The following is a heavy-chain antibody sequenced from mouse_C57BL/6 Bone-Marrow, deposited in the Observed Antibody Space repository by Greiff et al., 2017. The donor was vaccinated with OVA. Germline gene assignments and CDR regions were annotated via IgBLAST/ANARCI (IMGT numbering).Heavy chain of an antibody. CDR2: IYPGSGNT. CDR1: GYSFTSCY. Sequence: QVQLQQSGPELVKPGASVKISCKASGYSFTSCYIHWVKQRPGQGLEWIGWIYPGSGNTKYNEKFKGKATLTADTSSSTAYMQLSSLTSEDPAVYYCARVGLYSWYFDVWGTGTTVTVSS. CDR3: ARVGLYSWYFDV. D-gene: IGHD1-1*01. V-gene: IGHV1-66*01. J-gene: IGHJ1*03.